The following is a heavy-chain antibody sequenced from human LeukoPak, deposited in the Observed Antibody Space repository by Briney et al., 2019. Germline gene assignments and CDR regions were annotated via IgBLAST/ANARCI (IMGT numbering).Heavy chain of an antibody. CDR3: AVVLLSFGEPPDAFDI. D-gene: IGHD3-10*01. CDR2: MNPNSGNT. J-gene: IGHJ3*02. V-gene: IGHV1-8*01. CDR1: GYTFTSYD. Sequence: ASVTVSCKASGYTFTSYDINWVRQAAGQGLEWMGWMNPNSGNTGYAQKFQGRVTMTRNTSISTAYMGLSSLRSEDTAVYYCAVVLLSFGEPPDAFDIWGQGTMVTVSS.